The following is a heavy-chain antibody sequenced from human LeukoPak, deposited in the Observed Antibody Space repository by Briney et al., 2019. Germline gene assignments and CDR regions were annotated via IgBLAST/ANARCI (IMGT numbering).Heavy chain of an antibody. CDR3: ARGSPYDSSGYYYRHYYYYMDV. J-gene: IGHJ6*03. CDR1: GYTFTSYG. Sequence: ASVKVSCKASGYTFTSYGISWVRQAPGQGLEWMGWISAYNGNTNYAQKLQGRVTMTTDTSTSTAYMELRSLRSDDTAVYYCARGSPYDSSGYYYRHYYYYMDVWGKGTTVTVSS. D-gene: IGHD3-22*01. CDR2: ISAYNGNT. V-gene: IGHV1-18*01.